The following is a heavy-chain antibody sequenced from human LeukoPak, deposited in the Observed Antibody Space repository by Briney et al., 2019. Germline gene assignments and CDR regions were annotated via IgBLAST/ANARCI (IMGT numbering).Heavy chain of an antibody. Sequence: GGSLRLSCAASGFNLSSYAMHWVRQAPGKGLEWVAVISYDGSSIHYADSVKGRFTISRDSSKNTLYLQMNSLRDEDTAVYYCARDWTAVAEYYFDYWGQGTVVTVSS. CDR2: ISYDGSSI. V-gene: IGHV3-30*04. D-gene: IGHD6-19*01. CDR1: GFNLSSYA. CDR3: ARDWTAVAEYYFDY. J-gene: IGHJ4*02.